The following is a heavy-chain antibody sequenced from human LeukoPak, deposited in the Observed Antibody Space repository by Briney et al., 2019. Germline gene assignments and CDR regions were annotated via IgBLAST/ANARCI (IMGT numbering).Heavy chain of an antibody. CDR1: GYSISSGYY. CDR2: IYHSGST. J-gene: IGHJ4*02. D-gene: IGHD3-16*01. V-gene: IGHV4-38-2*01. Sequence: SETLSLTCAVSGYSISSGYYWGWIRPPPGKGLEWIGSIYHSGSTYYNPSLKSRVTISVDTSKNQFSLKLSSVTAADTAVYYCARFGGNFDYWGQGTLVTVSS. CDR3: ARFGGNFDY.